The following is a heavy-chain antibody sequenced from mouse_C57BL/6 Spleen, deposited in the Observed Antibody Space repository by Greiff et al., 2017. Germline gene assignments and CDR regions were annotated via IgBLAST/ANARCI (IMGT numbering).Heavy chain of an antibody. J-gene: IGHJ1*03. D-gene: IGHD1-1*01. CDR1: GFTFSDYG. CDR3: ARRPTVVESLFDV. V-gene: IGHV5-17*01. Sequence: EVKVVESGGGLVKPGGSLKLSCAASGFTFSDYGMHWVRQAPEKGLEWVAYISSGSSTIYYADTVKGRFTISRDNAKNTLFLQMTSLRSEDTAMYYCARRPTVVESLFDVWGTGTTVTVSS. CDR2: ISSGSSTI.